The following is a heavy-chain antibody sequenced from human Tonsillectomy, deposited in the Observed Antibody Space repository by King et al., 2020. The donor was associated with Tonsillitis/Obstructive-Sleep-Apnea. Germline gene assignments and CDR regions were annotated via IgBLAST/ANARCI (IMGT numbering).Heavy chain of an antibody. D-gene: IGHD3-10*01. V-gene: IGHV5-10-1*03. CDR2: IDPSDSYT. J-gene: IGHJ6*02. Sequence: VQLVESGAEVKKPGESLRISCKGSGYSFTSYWISWVRQMPGKGLEWMGRIDPSDSYTDYSPSFQGHVTISADKSISTAYLPWSSLKASDTAMYYCASAGGYYSGMDVWGHGTTVTVSS. CDR3: ASAGGYYSGMDV. CDR1: GYSFTSYW.